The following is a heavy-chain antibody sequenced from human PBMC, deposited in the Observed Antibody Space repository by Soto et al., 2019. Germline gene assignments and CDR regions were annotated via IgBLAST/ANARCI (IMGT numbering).Heavy chain of an antibody. Sequence: QVQLVQSGAEVKKPGASVKVSCKASGYTFTSYGISWVRQAPGQGLEWMGWISAYNGNTNYAQKLQGRVTMTTDTSKTTAYMELGSMRSEDTAVYYCSREGHSGGWEDWFDPWGQGTLVTVSS. CDR2: ISAYNGNT. J-gene: IGHJ5*02. D-gene: IGHD6-19*01. V-gene: IGHV1-18*01. CDR1: GYTFTSYG. CDR3: SREGHSGGWEDWFDP.